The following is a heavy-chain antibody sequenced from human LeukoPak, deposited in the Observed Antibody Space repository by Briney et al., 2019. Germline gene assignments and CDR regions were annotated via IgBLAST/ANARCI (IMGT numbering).Heavy chain of an antibody. CDR3: ARDKGYSSSWSANWLDP. CDR2: IIPIFGTA. D-gene: IGHD6-13*01. V-gene: IGHV1-69*05. J-gene: IGHJ5*02. CDR1: GGTFSSYA. Sequence: SVKVSCKASGGTFSSYAISWVRQAPGQGLEWMGGIIPIFGTANYAQKFQGRVTMTRDTSISTAYMELSRLRSDDTAVYYCARDKGYSSSWSANWLDPWGQGTLVTVSS.